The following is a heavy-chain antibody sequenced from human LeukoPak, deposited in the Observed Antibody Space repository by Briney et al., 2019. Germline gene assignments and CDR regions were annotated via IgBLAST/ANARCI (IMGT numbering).Heavy chain of an antibody. CDR1: GGSIRPYH. J-gene: IGHJ6*03. CDR3: ARDQKVPNNNIRYYYYMDV. CDR2: IYPSGST. V-gene: IGHV4-4*07. D-gene: IGHD1-14*01. Sequence: SETLSLTCTVSGGSIRPYHWSWIRQPAEKGLEWIGRIYPSGSTNYNLSLKDRVTISIDRSKNQFSLKLSSVTAADTALYYCARDQKVPNNNIRYYYYMDVWGKGTTVTVSS.